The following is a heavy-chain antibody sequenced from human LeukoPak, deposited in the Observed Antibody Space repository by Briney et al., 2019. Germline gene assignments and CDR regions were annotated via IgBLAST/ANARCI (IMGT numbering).Heavy chain of an antibody. CDR3: ARIGPSGSGSYSDY. J-gene: IGHJ4*02. V-gene: IGHV3-74*01. Sequence: GGSLRLSCAASGFTFSTYWMHWVRQAPGMGLVWVSRIDSDGSGASYADSVKGRFTISRDNAKNTLYLQMNSLRAEDTAVYYCARIGPSGSGSYSDYWGQGTLVTVSS. CDR2: IDSDGSGA. D-gene: IGHD3-10*01. CDR1: GFTFSTYW.